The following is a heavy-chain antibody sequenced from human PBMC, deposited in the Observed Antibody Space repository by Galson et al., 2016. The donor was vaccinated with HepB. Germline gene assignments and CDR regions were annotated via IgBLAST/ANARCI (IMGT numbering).Heavy chain of an antibody. Sequence: SLRLSCAASGFTFRFYWMSWVRQAPEKGLEWVANIKPDGSENYYVDAVKGRFTISRDNAKNSLYLQMNSLRAEDTAVYYCATLVLGVGQPIRVNWGQGILVSVSS. D-gene: IGHD3-16*01. J-gene: IGHJ4*02. V-gene: IGHV3-7*03. CDR1: GFTFRFYW. CDR2: IKPDGSEN. CDR3: ATLVLGVGQPIRVN.